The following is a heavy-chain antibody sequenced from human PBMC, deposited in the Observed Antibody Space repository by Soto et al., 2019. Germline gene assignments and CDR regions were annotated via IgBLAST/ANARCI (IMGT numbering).Heavy chain of an antibody. D-gene: IGHD5-12*01. CDR3: ARHIGFNYFYGMDV. V-gene: IGHV1-2*04. CDR1: GYTFTGYY. CDR2: INPNSGGT. Sequence: ASVKVSCKASGYTFTGYYMHWVRQAPGQGLEWMGWINPNSGGTNYAQKFQGWVTMTRDTSISTAYMELSSLRSDDTAMYYCARHIGFNYFYGMDVWGQGTPVTVSS. J-gene: IGHJ6*02.